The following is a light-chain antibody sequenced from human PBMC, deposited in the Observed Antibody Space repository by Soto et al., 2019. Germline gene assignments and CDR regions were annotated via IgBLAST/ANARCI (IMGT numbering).Light chain of an antibody. CDR2: DAS. Sequence: DVQMTQSPYSMSASQGDRVTITCRASQSISSYLNWYQQKPGKAPKLLIYDASSLESGVPSRFSGSGSGTEFTLTISSLQPDDFATYYCQQYNSYSGTFGQGTKVDIK. J-gene: IGKJ1*01. CDR3: QQYNSYSGT. CDR1: QSISSY. V-gene: IGKV1-5*01.